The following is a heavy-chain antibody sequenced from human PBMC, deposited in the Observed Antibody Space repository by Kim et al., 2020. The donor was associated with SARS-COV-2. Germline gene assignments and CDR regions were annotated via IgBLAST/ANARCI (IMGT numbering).Heavy chain of an antibody. D-gene: IGHD3-22*01. J-gene: IGHJ6*02. V-gene: IGHV1-8*01. CDR1: GYTFTSYD. CDR3: ALGPDYYDSSGYYYFNYYYYGMDV. Sequence: ASVKVSCKASGYTFTSYDINWVRQATGQGLEWMGWMNPNSGNTGYAQKFQGRVTMTRNTSISTAYMELSSLRSEDTAVYYCALGPDYYDSSGYYYFNYYYYGMDVWGQGTTVTVSS. CDR2: MNPNSGNT.